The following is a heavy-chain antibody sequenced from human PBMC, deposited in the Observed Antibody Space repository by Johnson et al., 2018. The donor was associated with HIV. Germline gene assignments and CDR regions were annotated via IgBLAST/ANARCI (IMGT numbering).Heavy chain of an antibody. V-gene: IGHV3-33*01. J-gene: IGHJ3*01. Sequence: QVQLMESGGGVVQPGRSLRLSCAASGFTFSSYGMHWVRQAPGKGLEWVAVIWYDGRNKYYADSVKGRFTISRDNSKNTLYMQMNSLRAEDTAVYYGARYQQLVRDGAFDLWCQGTMVTVSS. CDR1: GFTFSSYG. D-gene: IGHD6-13*01. CDR3: ARYQQLVRDGAFDL. CDR2: IWYDGRNK.